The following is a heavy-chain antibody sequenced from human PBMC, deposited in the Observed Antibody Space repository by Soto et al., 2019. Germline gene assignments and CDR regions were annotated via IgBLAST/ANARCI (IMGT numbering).Heavy chain of an antibody. CDR2: IDYSGRT. CDR3: ARGPKNDSSSPEPVAAVGKKGWFDP. J-gene: IGHJ5*02. V-gene: IGHV4-31*03. D-gene: IGHD6-6*01. Sequence: QVQLPESGPGLVKPSQTLSLTCTVSGGSISSGGYYWSWIRQHPGKGPERSGYIDYSGRTYYNPSPERRVSISVDRSKNQLSLELSSVTAADTAVYYYARGPKNDSSSPEPVAAVGKKGWFDPGGQGTLVSVSS. CDR1: GGSISSGGYY.